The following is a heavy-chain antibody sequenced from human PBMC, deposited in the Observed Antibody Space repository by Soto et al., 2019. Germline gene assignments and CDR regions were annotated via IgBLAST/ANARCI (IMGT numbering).Heavy chain of an antibody. V-gene: IGHV1-8*01. CDR3: ARTYVSYYFDY. D-gene: IGHD1-26*01. CDR1: GYTFTSYD. CDR2: MNPNSGIT. Sequence: GASVKVSCKASGYTFTSYDINWVRQATGQGLEWMGWMNPNSGITGYAQKLQGRVTMTTDTSTSTAYMELRSLRSDDTAVYYCARTYVSYYFDYWGQGTLVTVSS. J-gene: IGHJ4*02.